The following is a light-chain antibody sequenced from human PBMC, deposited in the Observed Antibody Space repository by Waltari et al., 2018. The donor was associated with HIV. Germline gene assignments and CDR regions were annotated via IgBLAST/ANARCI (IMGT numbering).Light chain of an antibody. Sequence: QSALTQSHSASGSPGQSVNISCSGANSDISDYNYVSWYQQHSDRPPKLIIFEVTKRPSVVPDRFSGSKSGNTASLFVSGLQPEDEATYFCSSFAGTHKLFGGGTKLTVL. CDR1: NSDISDYNY. CDR2: EVT. V-gene: IGLV2-8*01. CDR3: SSFAGTHKL. J-gene: IGLJ2*01.